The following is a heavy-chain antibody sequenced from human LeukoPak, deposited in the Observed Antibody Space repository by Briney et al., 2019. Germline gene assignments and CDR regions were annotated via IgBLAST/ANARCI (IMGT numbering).Heavy chain of an antibody. CDR3: TTGTWIQLWLADY. V-gene: IGHV3-15*01. CDR2: IKSQTDGGTT. Sequence: GGSLRLSCAASGFTFSRSWMSWVRQAPGKGLEWVGHIKSQTDGGTTDYAAPVKGRFTISRDDSKNTLYLQLNSLKPEDTAVYYCTTGTWIQLWLADYWGQGTLVTVSS. D-gene: IGHD5-18*01. J-gene: IGHJ4*02. CDR1: GFTFSRSW.